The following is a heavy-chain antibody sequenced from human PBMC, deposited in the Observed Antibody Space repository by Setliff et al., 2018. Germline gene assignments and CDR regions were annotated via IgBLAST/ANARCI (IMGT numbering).Heavy chain of an antibody. J-gene: IGHJ4*02. CDR3: AKDLTQHNY. CDR2: INDSAGST. D-gene: IGHD2-21*01. Sequence: LSCAASGFTFSSFAMTWVRQAPGRGLQWVSVINDSAGSTYYADSVKGRFTISRDNSKNTLYLQMNSLRAEDTAFYYCAKDLTQHNYWGQGTLVTVSS. V-gene: IGHV3-23*01. CDR1: GFTFSSFA.